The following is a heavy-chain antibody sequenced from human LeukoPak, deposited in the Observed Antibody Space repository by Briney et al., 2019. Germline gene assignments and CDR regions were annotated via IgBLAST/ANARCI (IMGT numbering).Heavy chain of an antibody. CDR1: GFSVSGYW. CDR3: AREWQGGIAAAGTRIEGDY. V-gene: IGHV3-7*01. J-gene: IGHJ4*02. D-gene: IGHD6-13*01. Sequence: GSLRLSCAVSGFSVSGYWMAWVRQAPGKGLEWVANIKQDGSEKNYVDSVKGRFTISRDNAENSLFLQMNSLRVEDTAVYYCAREWQGGIAAAGTRIEGDYWGQGTLVAVSS. CDR2: IKQDGSEK.